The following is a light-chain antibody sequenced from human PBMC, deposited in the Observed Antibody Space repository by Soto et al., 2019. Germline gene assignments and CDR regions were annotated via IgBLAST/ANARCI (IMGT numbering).Light chain of an antibody. Sequence: EIVLTQSPGTLSLSPGERATLSCRASQSVSSNYLAWYQQKPGQPPRLLIYGASSRATGIPDRFSGSESGTDFTLTISGLEPEDFAVYYCQQYGSSHTFGQGTKLEIK. J-gene: IGKJ2*01. CDR2: GAS. CDR3: QQYGSSHT. V-gene: IGKV3-20*01. CDR1: QSVSSNY.